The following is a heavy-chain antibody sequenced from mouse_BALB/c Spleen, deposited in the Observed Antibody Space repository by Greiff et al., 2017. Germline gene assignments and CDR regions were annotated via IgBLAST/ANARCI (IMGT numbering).Heavy chain of an antibody. CDR3: ARGRGYGNYYFDY. V-gene: IGHV5-9-4*01. J-gene: IGHJ2*01. Sequence: EVKLMESGGGLVKPGGSLKLSCAASGFTFSSYAMSWVRQSPEKRLEWVAEISSGGSYTYYPDTVTGRFTISRDNAKNTLYLEMSSLRSEDTAMYYCARGRGYGNYYFDYWGQGTTLTVSS. CDR1: GFTFSSYA. CDR2: ISSGGSYT. D-gene: IGHD2-10*02.